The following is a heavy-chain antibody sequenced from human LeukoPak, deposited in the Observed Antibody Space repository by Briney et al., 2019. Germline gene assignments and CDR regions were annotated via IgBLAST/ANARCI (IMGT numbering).Heavy chain of an antibody. CDR3: ARDSGTVNPLGAFDI. Sequence: GGSLRLSCAASGFTVSSNYMSWVRQAPGKGLEWVSVIYSGGSTYYADSVKGRFTISRDNSKNTLYLQMNSLRAEDTAVYYCARDSGTVNPLGAFDIWGQGTMVTVSS. CDR1: GFTVSSNY. V-gene: IGHV3-53*01. J-gene: IGHJ3*02. CDR2: IYSGGST. D-gene: IGHD3-10*01.